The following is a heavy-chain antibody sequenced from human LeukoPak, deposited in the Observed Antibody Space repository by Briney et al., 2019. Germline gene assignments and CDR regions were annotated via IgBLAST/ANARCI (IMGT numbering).Heavy chain of an antibody. CDR1: GGSISSGSYY. CDR2: IYTSGST. D-gene: IGHD5-18*01. CDR3: ARGLGYSYDLDY. V-gene: IGHV4-61*02. J-gene: IGHJ4*02. Sequence: PSETLSLTCTVSGGSISSGSYYWSWIRQPAGKGLEWIGRIYTSGSTNYNPSLKSRVTISVDTSKNQFSLKLSSVTAADTAVYYCARGLGYSYDLDYWGQRTLVTVSS.